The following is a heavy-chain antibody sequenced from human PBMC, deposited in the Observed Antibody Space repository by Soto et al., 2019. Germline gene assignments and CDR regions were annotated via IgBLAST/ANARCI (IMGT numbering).Heavy chain of an antibody. Sequence: ASETLSLTCAVSSGSISSSNWWSWVRQPPGKGLEWIGEIYHSGSTNYNPSLKSRVTISVDKSKNQFSLKLSSVTAADTAVYYCARDSSGWLGGEGAFDIWGQGTMVTVSS. J-gene: IGHJ3*02. D-gene: IGHD6-19*01. CDR1: SGSISSSNW. CDR2: IYHSGST. V-gene: IGHV4-4*02. CDR3: ARDSSGWLGGEGAFDI.